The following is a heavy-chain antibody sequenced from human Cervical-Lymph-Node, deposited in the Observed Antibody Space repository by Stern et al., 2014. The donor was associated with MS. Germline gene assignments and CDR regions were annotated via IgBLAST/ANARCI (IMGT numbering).Heavy chain of an antibody. V-gene: IGHV1-69*01. Sequence: VQLVESGAEVRKTGSSVKVSCKASGATFSTNAISWLRQAPGQGPEWMGAIVPIFGRANYVQKLRGRLTITADESASTAYMELRSLRSEDTAVYYCAREHHGGNFASWGQGTLVTVSS. J-gene: IGHJ5*02. D-gene: IGHD4-23*01. CDR2: IVPIFGRA. CDR3: AREHHGGNFAS. CDR1: GATFSTNA.